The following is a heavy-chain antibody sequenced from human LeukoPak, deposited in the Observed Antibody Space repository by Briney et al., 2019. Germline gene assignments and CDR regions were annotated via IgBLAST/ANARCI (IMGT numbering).Heavy chain of an antibody. CDR1: GGSLNSGSYF. CDR2: IHVSGNI. Sequence: SETLSLTCTVSGGSLNSGSYFWNWIRQPAGKGLEWIGRIHVSGNISNNPSLKSRDTMSIDTSKNQFSLNLRSVTAADTAVYYCARERYSSRGVYGMDVWGQGTTVTVSS. CDR3: ARERYSSRGVYGMDV. V-gene: IGHV4-61*10. J-gene: IGHJ6*02. D-gene: IGHD6-13*01.